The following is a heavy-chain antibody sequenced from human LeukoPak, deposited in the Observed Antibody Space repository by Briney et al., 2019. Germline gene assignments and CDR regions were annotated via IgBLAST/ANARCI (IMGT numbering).Heavy chain of an antibody. CDR1: GGSISSYY. Sequence: KTSETLSLTCTVSGGSISSYYWSWIRQPPGKGLEWIGYIYYSGSTNYNPSLKSRVTISVDTSKNQFSLKLSSVTAADTAVYYCASTYCSGGSCSTNFDYWGQGTLVTVSS. D-gene: IGHD2-15*01. CDR3: ASTYCSGGSCSTNFDY. J-gene: IGHJ4*02. CDR2: IYYSGST. V-gene: IGHV4-59*08.